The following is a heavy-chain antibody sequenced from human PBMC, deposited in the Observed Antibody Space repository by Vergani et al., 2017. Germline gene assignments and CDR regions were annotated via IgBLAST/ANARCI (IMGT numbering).Heavy chain of an antibody. D-gene: IGHD4-17*01. V-gene: IGHV3-21*04. CDR1: GFTFSSYS. Sequence: EVQLVESGGGLVKPGGSLRLSCAASGFTFSSYSMNWVRQAPGEGLEWVSSISSSSSYIYYADSVKGRFTISRDNAKNSLYLQMNSLRAEDTAVYYCAKPPADGEDTHWGQGTLVTVSS. CDR3: AKPPADGEDTH. J-gene: IGHJ4*02. CDR2: ISSSSSYI.